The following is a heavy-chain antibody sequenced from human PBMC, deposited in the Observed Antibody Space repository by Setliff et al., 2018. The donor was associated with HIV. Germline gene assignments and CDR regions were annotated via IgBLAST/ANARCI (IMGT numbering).Heavy chain of an antibody. CDR1: GFTFSSYS. CDR3: ARDKDEDYGSTSFDY. V-gene: IGHV3-48*04. D-gene: IGHD4-17*01. CDR2: ISRDGNTI. J-gene: IGHJ4*02. Sequence: GGSLRLSCAASGFTFSSYSMSWLRQAPGKGLEWVSYISRDGNTIYYADSVKGRFTISRDNAKNSLYLQLNSLRPEDTAVYYCARDKDEDYGSTSFDYWGQGILVTVSS.